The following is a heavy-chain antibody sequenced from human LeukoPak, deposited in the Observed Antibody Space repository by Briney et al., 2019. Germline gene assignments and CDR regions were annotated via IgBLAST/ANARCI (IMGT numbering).Heavy chain of an antibody. D-gene: IGHD1-26*01. J-gene: IGHJ2*01. CDR2: IYYSGST. CDR1: GGSISSYY. Sequence: PSETLSLTCTVSGGSISSYYWSWIRQPPGKGLEWIGYIYYSGSTNYNPSLKSRVTISVDTSKNQFSLKLSSVTAADTAVYYCARSGSSTLYWYFDLWGRGTLVTVSS. V-gene: IGHV4-59*01. CDR3: ARSGSSTLYWYFDL.